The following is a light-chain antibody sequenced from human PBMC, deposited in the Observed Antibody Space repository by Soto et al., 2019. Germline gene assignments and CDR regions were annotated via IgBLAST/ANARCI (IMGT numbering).Light chain of an antibody. CDR2: SND. CDR3: AAWDDSLNGYV. V-gene: IGLV1-44*01. CDR1: SSNIRSNT. Sequence: QAVVTQPPSASGTPGQRVTISCFGSSSNIRSNTVNWYQQLPGTAPKLLIYSNDQRPSGVPDRFSGSKSGTSASLAISGLQSEDEADYYCAAWDDSLNGYVFGTGTKLTVL. J-gene: IGLJ1*01.